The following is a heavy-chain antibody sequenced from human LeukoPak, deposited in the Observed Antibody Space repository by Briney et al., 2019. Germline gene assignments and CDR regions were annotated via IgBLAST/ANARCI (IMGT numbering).Heavy chain of an antibody. CDR2: IYYSGST. V-gene: IGHV4-59*01. CDR3: ARHPSMVRGVTNWFDP. Sequence: SETLSLTCTVSGGSISSYYWSWIRQPSGKGLEWIGYIYYSGSTNYNPSLKSRVTISVDTSKNQFSLKLSSVTAADTAVYYCARHPSMVRGVTNWFDPWGQGTLVTVSS. CDR1: GGSISSYY. J-gene: IGHJ5*02. D-gene: IGHD3-10*01.